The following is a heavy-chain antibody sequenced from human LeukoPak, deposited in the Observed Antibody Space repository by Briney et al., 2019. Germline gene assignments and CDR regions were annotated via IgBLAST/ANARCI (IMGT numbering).Heavy chain of an antibody. CDR3: AKDPSYSSSSDYFDY. V-gene: IGHV3-23*01. D-gene: IGHD6-6*01. CDR2: VSGSGGST. Sequence: GRSLRLSCAASGFTFSSYGMSWVRQAPGKGLEWVSAVSGSGGSTNYADSVKGRFTISRDNSKNTLYLQMNSLRAEDTAVYYCAKDPSYSSSSDYFDYWGQGTLVTVSS. J-gene: IGHJ4*02. CDR1: GFTFSSYG.